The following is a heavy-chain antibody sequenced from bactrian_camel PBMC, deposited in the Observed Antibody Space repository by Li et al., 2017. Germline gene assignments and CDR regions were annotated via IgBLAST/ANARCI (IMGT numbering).Heavy chain of an antibody. J-gene: IGHJ6*01. Sequence: HVQLVESGGGSVQAGGSLEISCQVSGKFIGRHCMAWFRQAPGKEREGVASIYASAGTPHYADSVKGRFTISLDNAKNTVYLQMGSLRPEDSAMYYCAASVGKTFCSAAYFLSGLRPVFGSWGQGTQVTVS. CDR2: IYASAGTP. V-gene: IGHV3-3*01. CDR1: GKFIGRHC. CDR3: AASVGKTFCSAAYFLSGLRPVFGS. D-gene: IGHD2*01.